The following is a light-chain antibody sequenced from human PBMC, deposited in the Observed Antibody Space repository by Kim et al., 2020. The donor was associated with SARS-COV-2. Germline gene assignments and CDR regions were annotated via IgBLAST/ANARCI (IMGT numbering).Light chain of an antibody. Sequence: ACTGGRVTITCRSRQGINSYLVWYQQTPGRAPKLLIYAASTLQSRVPSRFGDSGSRTDFTLSINYLQSEYFSTYYCQQYYSYPLTFGGGTKMDIK. CDR3: QQYYSYPLT. J-gene: IGKJ4*01. CDR1: QGINSY. V-gene: IGKV1-8*01. CDR2: AAS.